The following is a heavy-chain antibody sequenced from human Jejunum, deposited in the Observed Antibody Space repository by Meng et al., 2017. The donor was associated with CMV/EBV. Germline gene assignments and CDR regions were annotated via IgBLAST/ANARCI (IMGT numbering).Heavy chain of an antibody. V-gene: IGHV4-39*07. Sequence: ISGGPIGTTGSDGGWVRQPPGKGLEWIVNIFFSGITFSNPSPKSRVTISADTSTNQFSLNLSSVTAADTAMYYCARVKYGSTNWFDPWGQGTLVTVSS. CDR1: GGPIGTTGSD. D-gene: IGHD3-10*01. J-gene: IGHJ5*02. CDR3: ARVKYGSTNWFDP. CDR2: IFFSGIT.